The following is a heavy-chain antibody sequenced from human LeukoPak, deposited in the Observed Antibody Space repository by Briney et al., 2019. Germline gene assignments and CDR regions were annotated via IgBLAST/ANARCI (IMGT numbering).Heavy chain of an antibody. D-gene: IGHD6-13*01. V-gene: IGHV4-34*01. CDR3: ARGRPKYSSSWYPPEKTFDY. J-gene: IGHJ4*02. CDR1: GGSFSGYY. CDR2: INHSGST. Sequence: PSETLSLTCAVYGGSFSGYYWSWIRQPPGKGLEWIGEINHSGSTNYNPSLKSRVTISVDTSKNQFSLKLSSVTAADTAVYYCARGRPKYSSSWYPPEKTFDYWGQGTLVTVSS.